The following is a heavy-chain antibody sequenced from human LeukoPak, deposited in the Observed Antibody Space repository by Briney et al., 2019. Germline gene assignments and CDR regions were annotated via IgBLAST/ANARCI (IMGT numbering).Heavy chain of an antibody. CDR2: ISSSSSTI. CDR3: ARGDPYHYYYYYMDV. J-gene: IGHJ6*03. Sequence: QTGGSLRLSCAASGFTFSSYSMNWVRQAPGKGLEWVSYISSSSSTIYYADSVKGRFTISRDNAKNSLYLQMNSLRAEDTAVYYCARGDPYHYYYYYMDVWGKGATVTVSS. CDR1: GFTFSSYS. V-gene: IGHV3-48*01.